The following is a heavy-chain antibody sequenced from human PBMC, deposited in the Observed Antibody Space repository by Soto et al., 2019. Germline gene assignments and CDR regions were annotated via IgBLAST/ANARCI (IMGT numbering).Heavy chain of an antibody. V-gene: IGHV4-59*01. Sequence: KGLEWIGYIYYSGSTNYNPSLKSRVTISVDTSKNQFSLKLSSVTAADTGVYFCARVLKIGLVIPSRFDSWGQGALVTVSS. CDR2: IYYSGST. J-gene: IGHJ4*02. D-gene: IGHD3-3*01. CDR3: ARVLKIGLVIPSRFDS.